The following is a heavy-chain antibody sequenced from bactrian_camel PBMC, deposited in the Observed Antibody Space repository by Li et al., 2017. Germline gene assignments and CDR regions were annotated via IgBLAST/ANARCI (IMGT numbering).Heavy chain of an antibody. CDR2: ITNDGKNI. CDR1: GLILSKAH. V-gene: IGHV3S40*01. Sequence: VQLVESGGGSVQAGGSLRLSCTASGLILSKAHINWARQAPGKALEWISTITNDGKNIFYTDSVKGRFTISRDDADCTVYLELNSLQIEDTAIYYCAKGVYSFVGNQGTQVTVS. D-gene: IGHD5*01. J-gene: IGHJ4*01.